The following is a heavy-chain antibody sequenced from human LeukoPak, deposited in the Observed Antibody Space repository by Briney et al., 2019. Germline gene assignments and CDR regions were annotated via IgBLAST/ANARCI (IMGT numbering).Heavy chain of an antibody. J-gene: IGHJ4*02. D-gene: IGHD5-24*01. CDR3: ARDRRGGGYNFDY. V-gene: IGHV4-59*01. CDR2: IYYSGST. Sequence: SETLSLTCTVSGGSIGSYYWSWIRQPPGKGLEWIGYIYYSGSTNYNPSLESRVSISVDTSKNQFSLKLSSVTAADTAVYYCARDRRGGGYNFDYWGQGTLVTVSS. CDR1: GGSIGSYY.